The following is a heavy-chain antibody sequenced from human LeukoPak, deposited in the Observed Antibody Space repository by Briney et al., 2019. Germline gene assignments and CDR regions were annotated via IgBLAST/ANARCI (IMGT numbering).Heavy chain of an antibody. CDR3: ARDRQCGY. J-gene: IGHJ4*02. CDR2: ISPYNGNT. Sequence: ASVXVSXXXXXXXXTSYGISWVRQXPGQGLEWMGWISPYNGNTNYAPKLQGRLTMTTDTSTSTAYMELRSLRSDDTAVYYCARDRQCGYWGQGTLVTVSS. CDR1: XXXXTSYG. V-gene: IGHV1-18*01. D-gene: IGHD2-21*01.